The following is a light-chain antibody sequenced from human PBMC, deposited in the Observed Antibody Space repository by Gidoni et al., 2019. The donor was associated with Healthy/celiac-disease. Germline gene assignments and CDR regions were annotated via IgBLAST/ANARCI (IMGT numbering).Light chain of an antibody. CDR2: DAS. J-gene: IGKJ3*01. CDR1: QSVSSY. V-gene: IGKV3-11*01. Sequence: EIVLTQSPATLSLSPGERATLSCRASQSVSSYLAWYQQKPGQAPRLLIYDASNRATGIPARFSGIGSGTDFTLTISSLEPEDFAVYYCQQRSNWPLTFGPGTKADIK. CDR3: QQRSNWPLT.